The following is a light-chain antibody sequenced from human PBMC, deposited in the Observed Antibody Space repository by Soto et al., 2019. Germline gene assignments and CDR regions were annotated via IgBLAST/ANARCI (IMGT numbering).Light chain of an antibody. CDR3: CSSAPESTYV. Sequence: QSALAQPASVSGSPGQSVTISCTGTSSDVGAYNSVAWYQQHPDKAPQLMIYNGTQRPSGVSNRFSGSTSGNAASLTISGLQAGDEADYFSCSSAPESTYVFGTGTKVTVL. CDR1: SSDVGAYNS. V-gene: IGLV2-23*01. CDR2: NGT. J-gene: IGLJ1*01.